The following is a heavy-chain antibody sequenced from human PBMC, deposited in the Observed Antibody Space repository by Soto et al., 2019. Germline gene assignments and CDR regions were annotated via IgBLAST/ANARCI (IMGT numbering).Heavy chain of an antibody. CDR2: ISPYNGKT. D-gene: IGHD2-15*01. CDR1: GYTFTNYG. J-gene: IGHJ3*02. V-gene: IGHV1-18*01. Sequence: QAQLVQSGAEVKKPGASVNISCKASGYTFTNYGFIWVRQAPGHGLEWVGWISPYNGKTEYAQNLQGRVTMTRDKPTSTAYMDLRSMRSDDTAVYYCARYIYGGNCCDAFDIWGQGTMVPGSS. CDR3: ARYIYGGNCCDAFDI.